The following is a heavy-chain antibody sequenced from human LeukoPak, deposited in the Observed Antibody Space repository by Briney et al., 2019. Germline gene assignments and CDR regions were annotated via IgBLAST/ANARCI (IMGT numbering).Heavy chain of an antibody. J-gene: IGHJ4*02. Sequence: GGSLRLSCAASGIAFSPYWMNWVRQAPGRWLEWVATINQRGSEEYYVDSVKGRFTISRDNAENSVYLQMNSLRAEDTAVYYWARDGGTSGYDLLDYWGQGTLVTVSS. D-gene: IGHD5-12*01. CDR2: INQRGSEE. V-gene: IGHV3-7*01. CDR1: GIAFSPYW. CDR3: ARDGGTSGYDLLDY.